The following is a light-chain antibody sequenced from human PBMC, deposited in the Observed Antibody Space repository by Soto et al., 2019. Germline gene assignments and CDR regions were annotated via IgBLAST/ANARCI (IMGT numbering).Light chain of an antibody. CDR3: QQFSSYPLT. J-gene: IGKJ4*01. CDR2: GAS. Sequence: EIVLTQSPGTLSLSPGERATLSCMASQSVSSKLAWYQQRPGQAPRLLIYGASTRATGIPARFSGSGSGTDFTLTISRLEPEDFAVYYCQQFSSYPLTFGGGTKVDIK. V-gene: IGKV3-20*01. CDR1: QSVSSK.